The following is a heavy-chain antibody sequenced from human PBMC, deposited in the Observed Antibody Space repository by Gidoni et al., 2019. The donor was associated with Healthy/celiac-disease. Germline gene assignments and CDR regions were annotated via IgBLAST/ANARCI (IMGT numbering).Heavy chain of an antibody. J-gene: IGHJ6*02. CDR1: DASISSYS. CDR3: ARHAKRGGYDYYGMDV. Sequence: QVQLREPGPGLVKPSETLSLARTVGDASISSYSWSWNRQPPGKGLEWIGYIYYSGSTTYNPSLKGRVTISVYTSKAQFSLKLSSVTAADTAVYSCARHAKRGGYDYYGMDVWGQGTTVTVSS. CDR2: IYYSGST. D-gene: IGHD3-16*01. V-gene: IGHV4-59*08.